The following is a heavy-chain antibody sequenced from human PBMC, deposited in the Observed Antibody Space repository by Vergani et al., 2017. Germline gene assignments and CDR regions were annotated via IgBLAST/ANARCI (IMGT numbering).Heavy chain of an antibody. Sequence: QVQLQESGPGLVKPSETLSLSCTVSGGSISSYYWSWIRQPPGKGLEWIGYIYYSGSTNYNPSLKSRVTISVDTSKNQFSLKLSSVTAADTAVYYCARAHLVVVPAAIRNYYYYMDVWGKGTTVTVSS. D-gene: IGHD2-2*02. V-gene: IGHV4-59*01. CDR3: ARAHLVVVPAAIRNYYYYMDV. CDR1: GGSISSYY. J-gene: IGHJ6*03. CDR2: IYYSGST.